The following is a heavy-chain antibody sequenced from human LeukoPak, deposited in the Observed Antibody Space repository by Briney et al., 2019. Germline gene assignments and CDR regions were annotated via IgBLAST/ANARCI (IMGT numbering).Heavy chain of an antibody. CDR1: GFTFSSYA. J-gene: IGHJ4*02. CDR2: ISSSGSTI. V-gene: IGHV3-48*04. Sequence: GGSLRLSCAASGFTFSSYAMSWVRQAPGKGLEWVSYISSSGSTIYYADSVKGRFTISRDNAKNSLYLQMNSLRAEDTAVYYCARVDLAVSPYFGYWGQGTLVTVSS. CDR3: ARVDLAVSPYFGY. D-gene: IGHD6-19*01.